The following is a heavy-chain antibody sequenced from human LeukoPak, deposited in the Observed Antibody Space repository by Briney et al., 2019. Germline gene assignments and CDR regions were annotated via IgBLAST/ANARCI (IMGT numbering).Heavy chain of an antibody. Sequence: GASVKVSCKASGYTFTSYGISWVRQAPGQGLEWMGWISAYNGNTHYAQKLQGRATMTTDTSTSTVYMELRSLRPDDTAVYYCARGSPPRRNYDSRGYYSYYFDYWGQGTLVTVSS. CDR2: ISAYNGNT. CDR1: GYTFTSYG. CDR3: ARGSPPRRNYDSRGYYSYYFDY. V-gene: IGHV1-18*01. D-gene: IGHD3-22*01. J-gene: IGHJ4*02.